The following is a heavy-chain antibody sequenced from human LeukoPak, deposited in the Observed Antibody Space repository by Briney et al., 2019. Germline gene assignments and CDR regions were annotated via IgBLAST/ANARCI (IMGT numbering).Heavy chain of an antibody. CDR1: GGSIRSGSYY. D-gene: IGHD6-13*01. J-gene: IGHJ4*02. CDR2: IHISGST. V-gene: IGHV4-61*02. Sequence: SETLSLTCTVSGGSIRSGSYYWSWIRQPAGKGLEWIGRIHISGSTNYNPSLKSRVTISVDTSKNQFSLKLSSVTAADTAVYYCARDELAAAGTGQSYWGQGTLVTVSS. CDR3: ARDELAAAGTGQSY.